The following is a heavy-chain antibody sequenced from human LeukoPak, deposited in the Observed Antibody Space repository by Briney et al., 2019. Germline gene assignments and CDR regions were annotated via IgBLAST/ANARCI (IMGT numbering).Heavy chain of an antibody. CDR2: ISGSGGST. CDR3: AKGGLPAAPMD. Sequence: AGGSLRLSCAASGFTFSSYAMSWVRQAPGRGLEWVSAISGSGGSTYHADSVKGRFTISRDNSKNPLYLQMNSLRAEDTAVYYCAKGGLPAAPMDWGQGTLVTVSS. J-gene: IGHJ4*02. D-gene: IGHD2-2*01. CDR1: GFTFSSYA. V-gene: IGHV3-23*01.